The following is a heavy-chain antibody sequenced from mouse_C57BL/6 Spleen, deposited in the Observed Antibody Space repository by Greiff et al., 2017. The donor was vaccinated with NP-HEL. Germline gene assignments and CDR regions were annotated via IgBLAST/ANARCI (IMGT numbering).Heavy chain of an antibody. Sequence: DVQLQESGPGLVKPSQSLSLTCSVTGYSITSGYYWNWIRQFPGNKLEWMGYISYDGSNNYNPSLKNRISITRDTSKNQFFLKLNSVTTEDTATYYCARRDYSGSYWYFDVWGTGTTVTVSS. V-gene: IGHV3-6*01. CDR2: ISYDGSN. CDR3: ARRDYSGSYWYFDV. J-gene: IGHJ1*03. D-gene: IGHD1-1*01. CDR1: GYSITSGYY.